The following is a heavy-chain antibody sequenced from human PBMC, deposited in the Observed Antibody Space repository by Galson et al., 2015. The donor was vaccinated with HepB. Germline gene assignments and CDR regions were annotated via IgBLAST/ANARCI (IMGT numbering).Heavy chain of an antibody. CDR3: AKGSSISRPYYFDY. D-gene: IGHD3-10*01. CDR1: GFTFSNYA. V-gene: IGHV3-23*01. CDR2: ITGDGGDT. Sequence: SLRLSCAASGFTFSNYAMSWVRQAPGKGLEWVSAITGDGGDTYHAGSVKGRFTISRDNSKNTLYMQMNSLGAEDTAVYYCAKGSSISRPYYFDYWGQGALVTVSS. J-gene: IGHJ4*02.